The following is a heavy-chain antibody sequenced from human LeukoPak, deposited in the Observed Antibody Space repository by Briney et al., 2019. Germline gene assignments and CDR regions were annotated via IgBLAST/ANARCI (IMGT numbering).Heavy chain of an antibody. CDR2: IYYSGST. J-gene: IGHJ4*02. V-gene: IGHV4-61*08. D-gene: IGHD6-19*01. CDR1: GGSISSGGYY. CDR3: VSQVAGSISQN. Sequence: PSETLSLTCTVSGGSISSGGYYWSWIRQPPGKGLEWIGYIYYSGSTNYNPSLESRVTMSVDTSKNQFSLKLYSVTAADAAVYYCVSQVAGSISQNWGQGTLVTVSS.